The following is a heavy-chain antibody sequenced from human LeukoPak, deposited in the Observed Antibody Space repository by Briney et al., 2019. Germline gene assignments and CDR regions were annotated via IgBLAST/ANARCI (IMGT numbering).Heavy chain of an antibody. J-gene: IGHJ4*02. CDR3: AKVAYGDYAADY. CDR2: ISYDGSNK. V-gene: IGHV3-30*18. D-gene: IGHD4-17*01. CDR1: GFTFSSYG. Sequence: PGGSLRLSCAASGFTFSSYGMHWVRQAPGKGLEWVAVISYDGSNKYYADSVKGRFTISRDNSKNTLYLQMNSLRAEDTAVYYCAKVAYGDYAADYWGQGTLVTVSS.